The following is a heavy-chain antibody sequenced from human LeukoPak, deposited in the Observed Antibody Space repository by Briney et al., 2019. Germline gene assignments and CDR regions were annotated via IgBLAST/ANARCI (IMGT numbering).Heavy chain of an antibody. D-gene: IGHD2-2*01. CDR3: ARDSSHSVSLLRYMDV. Sequence: GASMKVSCKSSGGTFTNNYAISWVRQATGQGLEWMGWMNPNSGNTGYAQKFQGRVTMTRNTSISTAYMELSSLRSEDTAVYYCARDSSHSVSLLRYMDVWGKGTTVTISS. CDR1: GGTFTNNYA. V-gene: IGHV1-8*02. CDR2: MNPNSGNT. J-gene: IGHJ6*03.